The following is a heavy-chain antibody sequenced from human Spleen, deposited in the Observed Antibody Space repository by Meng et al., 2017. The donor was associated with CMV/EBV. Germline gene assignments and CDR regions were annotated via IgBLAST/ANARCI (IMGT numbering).Heavy chain of an antibody. CDR1: GFTFSTFG. V-gene: IGHV3-30*02. CDR2: IRYDGSYK. D-gene: IGHD2-2*01. Sequence: GESLKISCAASGFTFSTFGMHWVRRAPGKGLEWVAFIRYDGSYKYYADSVKGRFTISRDNSKNTLYLQMNSLRAEDTAVYYGAKSISSQTTYNYYYYDMDVWGQGTTVTVSS. J-gene: IGHJ6*02. CDR3: AKSISSQTTYNYYYYDMDV.